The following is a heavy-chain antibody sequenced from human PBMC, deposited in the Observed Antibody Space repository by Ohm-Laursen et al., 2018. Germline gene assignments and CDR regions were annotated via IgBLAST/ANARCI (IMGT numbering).Heavy chain of an antibody. CDR2: TSSSSSYV. Sequence: GSLRLSCTASGFTFSSYSMNWVRQAPGKGLEWVSSTSSSSSYVYYADSVKGRSTISRDNAKNSLYLQMNSLRAEDTAVYYCARDFRTGINWNYGGHFGYWGQGTLVTVSS. CDR1: GFTFSSYS. D-gene: IGHD1-7*01. J-gene: IGHJ4*02. V-gene: IGHV3-21*01. CDR3: ARDFRTGINWNYGGHFGY.